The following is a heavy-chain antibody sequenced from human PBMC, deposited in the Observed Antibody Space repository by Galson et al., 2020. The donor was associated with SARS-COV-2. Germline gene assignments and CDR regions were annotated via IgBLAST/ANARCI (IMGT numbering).Heavy chain of an antibody. Sequence: SVKVSCKASGGTFSSYAISWVRQAPGQGLEWMGGIIPIFGTANYAQTFQGRVTITADESTSTAYMELSSLRSEDTAVYYCARVSPDYGDYEDYYYYGMDVWGQGTTVTVSS. D-gene: IGHD4-17*01. CDR3: ARVSPDYGDYEDYYYYGMDV. V-gene: IGHV1-69*13. CDR2: IIPIFGTA. CDR1: GGTFSSYA. J-gene: IGHJ6*02.